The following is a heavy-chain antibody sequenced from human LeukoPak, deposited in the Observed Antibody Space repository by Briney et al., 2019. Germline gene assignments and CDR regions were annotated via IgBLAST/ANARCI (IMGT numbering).Heavy chain of an antibody. Sequence: HSGALSLTFLGYGGSYRGYYWSWMRQPPGKGLAGIGESNHSGSTNYNPSLKSRVTIAVDTSKNQFSLKLSSVTAADTAVYYCARGRKYYGSGSSRSYYFDYWGQGTLVTVSS. V-gene: IGHV4-34*01. D-gene: IGHD3-10*01. J-gene: IGHJ4*02. CDR3: ARGRKYYGSGSSRSYYFDY. CDR1: GGSYRGYY. CDR2: SNHSGST.